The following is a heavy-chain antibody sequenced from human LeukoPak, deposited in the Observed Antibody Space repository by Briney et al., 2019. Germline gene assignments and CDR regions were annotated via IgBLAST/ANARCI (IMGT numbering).Heavy chain of an antibody. Sequence: ASVKVSCKASGGTFSSYAISWVRQAPGQGLEWMGGIIPIFGTANYAQKFQGRVTITADESTSTAYMGLSSLRSEDTAVYYCARGRDGYSYYFDYWGQGTLVTVSS. D-gene: IGHD5-24*01. CDR3: ARGRDGYSYYFDY. CDR1: GGTFSSYA. J-gene: IGHJ4*02. CDR2: IIPIFGTA. V-gene: IGHV1-69*13.